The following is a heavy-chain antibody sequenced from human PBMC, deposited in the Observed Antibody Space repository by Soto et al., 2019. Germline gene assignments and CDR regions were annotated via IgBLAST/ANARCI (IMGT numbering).Heavy chain of an antibody. CDR3: ARFFGYCSGGACSSLDY. D-gene: IGHD2-15*01. CDR1: GFTFSSHT. V-gene: IGHV3-21*01. J-gene: IGHJ4*02. Sequence: GGSLRLSCAASGFTFSSHTMNWVRQAPGKGLEWVSSISSSSTYIYYADSVKGRFTISRDNAKNSLYLQMNSLRAEDTAVYYCARFFGYCSGGACSSLDYWGQGTLVTVSS. CDR2: ISSSSTYI.